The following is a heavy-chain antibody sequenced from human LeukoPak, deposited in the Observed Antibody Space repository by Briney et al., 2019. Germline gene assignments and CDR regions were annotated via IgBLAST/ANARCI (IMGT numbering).Heavy chain of an antibody. Sequence: GGSLRLSCAASGFTFSIYAMSWVRQAPGKGLEWVSAISGSGGNTYYADSVKGRFTISRDNSKNTLDLQMNSLRAEDTAMYYCAGGTGFLFENWGQGTLVAVSS. J-gene: IGHJ4*02. V-gene: IGHV3-23*01. CDR2: ISGSGGNT. D-gene: IGHD3/OR15-3a*01. CDR3: AGGTGFLFEN. CDR1: GFTFSIYA.